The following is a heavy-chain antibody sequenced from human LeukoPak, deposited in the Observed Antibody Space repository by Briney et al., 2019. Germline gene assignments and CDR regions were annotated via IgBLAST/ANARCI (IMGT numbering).Heavy chain of an antibody. Sequence: HPRGSLRLSCAASGFTFSSYGMHWVRQAPGKGLEWVAFIRYDGSNKYYADSVKGRFTISRDNSKNTLYLQMNSLRAEDTAVYYCARNILFDMYYYYMDVRGKGTTVTVSS. D-gene: IGHD3-9*01. J-gene: IGHJ6*03. CDR1: GFTFSSYG. CDR2: IRYDGSNK. CDR3: ARNILFDMYYYYMDV. V-gene: IGHV3-30*02.